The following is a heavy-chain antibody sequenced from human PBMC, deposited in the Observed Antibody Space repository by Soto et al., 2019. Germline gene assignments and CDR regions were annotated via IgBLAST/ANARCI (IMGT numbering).Heavy chain of an antibody. CDR2: ISYDGDKK. D-gene: IGHD2-21*01. CDR1: GFSFSDYS. Sequence: QVHLVESGGGVVQPGRSLRLSCVASGFSFSDYSIHWVRQAPGKGLEWVAFISYDGDKKFFADSVKGRFNISRDNAKNTVYLQMSSLRPEDTAVFHCAVMAGLVVSDDYGLDVWGHGTTVTVSS. CDR3: AVMAGLVVSDDYGLDV. V-gene: IGHV3-30-3*01. J-gene: IGHJ6*02.